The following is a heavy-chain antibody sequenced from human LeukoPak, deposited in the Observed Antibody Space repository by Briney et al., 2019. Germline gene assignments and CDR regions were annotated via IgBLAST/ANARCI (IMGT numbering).Heavy chain of an antibody. D-gene: IGHD6-25*01. Sequence: GGSLRLSCAASGFTFSSFGMHWVRQAPGKGLEWVTVTSYDGNEKYYADSVKGRFTISRDNSKNTVYLQMNSLRVEDTAVYYCATGGTRAATGRMGFWGQGTLVTVSS. V-gene: IGHV3-30*03. CDR2: TSYDGNEK. CDR1: GFTFSSFG. J-gene: IGHJ4*02. CDR3: ATGGTRAATGRMGF.